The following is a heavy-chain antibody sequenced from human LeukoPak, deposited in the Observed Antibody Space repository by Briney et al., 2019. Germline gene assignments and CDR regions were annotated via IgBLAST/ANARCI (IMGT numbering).Heavy chain of an antibody. CDR2: TYYRSKWYD. V-gene: IGHV6-1*01. Sequence: SQTLSLTCAISGDSVSSNSAAWNWIRQSPSRGLEWLGRTYYRSKWYDDYAVSVKSRITINPDTSKSQFSPQLNSVTPDDTAVYYCAKDSGFGLNGFDPWGQGTLVTVSS. J-gene: IGHJ5*02. CDR3: AKDSGFGLNGFDP. CDR1: GDSVSSNSAA. D-gene: IGHD3-16*01.